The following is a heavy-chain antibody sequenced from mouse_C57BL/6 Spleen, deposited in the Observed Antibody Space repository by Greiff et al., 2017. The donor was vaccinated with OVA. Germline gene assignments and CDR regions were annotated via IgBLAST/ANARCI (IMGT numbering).Heavy chain of an antibody. D-gene: IGHD1-1*01. CDR3: ASEFITTVVAPFDY. V-gene: IGHV14-2*01. Sequence: EVKLMESGAELVKPGASVKLSCTASGFNIKDYYMHWVKQRTEQGLEWIGRIDPEDGETKYAPKFQGKATITADTSSNTAYLQRSSLTSEDTAVYYCASEFITTVVAPFDYWGQGTTLTVSS. CDR2: IDPEDGET. CDR1: GFNIKDYY. J-gene: IGHJ2*01.